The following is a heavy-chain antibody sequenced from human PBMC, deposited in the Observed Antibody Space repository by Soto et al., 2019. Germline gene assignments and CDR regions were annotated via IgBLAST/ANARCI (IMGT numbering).Heavy chain of an antibody. CDR2: ISYDGSNK. V-gene: IGHV3-30*18. CDR1: GLTVSSYG. D-gene: IGHD1-26*01. CDR3: AKDGEQWELLNYYYYYGMDV. J-gene: IGHJ6*02. Sequence: GGSLRLACAASGLTVSSYGVDWFRQAPGKGLEWVAVISYDGSNKYYADSVKGRLTISRDNSKNTLYLQMNSLRAEDTAVYYCAKDGEQWELLNYYYYYGMDVWGQGTTVPSP.